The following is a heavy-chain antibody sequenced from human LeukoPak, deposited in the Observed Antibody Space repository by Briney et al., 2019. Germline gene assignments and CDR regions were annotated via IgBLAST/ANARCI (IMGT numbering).Heavy chain of an antibody. Sequence: SETLSLTCTVSGGSISRGGYYWSWIRQHPGKGLEGIGYIYYSGSIYYNPSLKSRVTISVDTSKNQFSLKLSSVTAADTAVYYCAQGAGYFDYWGQGTLVTVSS. J-gene: IGHJ4*02. V-gene: IGHV4-31*03. CDR2: IYYSGSI. CDR3: AQGAGYFDY. CDR1: GGSISRGGYY.